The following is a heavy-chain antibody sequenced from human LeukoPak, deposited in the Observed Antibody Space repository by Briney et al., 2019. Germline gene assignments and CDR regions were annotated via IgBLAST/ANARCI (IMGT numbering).Heavy chain of an antibody. J-gene: IGHJ5*02. CDR2: ISGSGGST. Sequence: GGSLRLPCAASGFTFSSYAMSWVRQAPGKGLEWVSAISGSGGSTYYADSVKGRFTISRDNSKNTLYLQMNSLRAEDTAVYYCAKESLDEIAATRWFDPWGQGTLVTVSS. CDR1: GFTFSSYA. D-gene: IGHD2-15*01. CDR3: AKESLDEIAATRWFDP. V-gene: IGHV3-23*01.